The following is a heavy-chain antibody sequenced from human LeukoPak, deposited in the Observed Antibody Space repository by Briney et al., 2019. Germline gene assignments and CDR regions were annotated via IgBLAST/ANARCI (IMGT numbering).Heavy chain of an antibody. V-gene: IGHV1-2*02. Sequence: GASVRVSCKASVYTFTDYYMHWVGPAPGRELEWMGWSNPNCGCTNYPQTFRGRVTMTRDTYISTANMELSRRTAGEPPGCYCVRAYSAVYYWGQGNLVTVSS. CDR3: VRAYSAVYY. D-gene: IGHD4-11*01. J-gene: IGHJ4*02. CDR2: SNPNCGCT. CDR1: VYTFTDYY.